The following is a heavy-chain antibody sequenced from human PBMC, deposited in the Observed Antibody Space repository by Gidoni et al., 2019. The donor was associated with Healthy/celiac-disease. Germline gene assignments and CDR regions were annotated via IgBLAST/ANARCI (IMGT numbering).Heavy chain of an antibody. J-gene: IGHJ4*02. D-gene: IGHD6-13*01. V-gene: IGHV3-21*01. Sequence: EVQLVESGGGLVKPGGSLRLACAASGFTFSSYSMNWVRQAPGKGLEWVSSISSSSSYIYYADSVKGRFTISRDNAKNSLSLHITSLRAADTAVYYCARGKGTAAGTMWGQGTLVTVSS. CDR1: GFTFSSYS. CDR3: ARGKGTAAGTM. CDR2: ISSSSSYI.